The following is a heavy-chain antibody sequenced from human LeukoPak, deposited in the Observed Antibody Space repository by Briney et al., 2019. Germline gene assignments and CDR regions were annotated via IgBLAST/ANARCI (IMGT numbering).Heavy chain of an antibody. CDR2: ISWNSGSI. Sequence: LSLTCTVSGGSISSYYWSWVRQAPGKGLEWVSGISWNSGSIGYADSVKGRFTISRDNAKNSLYLQMNSLRAEDTALYYCAKYTYYGILTGYHYFDYWGQGTLVTVSS. CDR3: AKYTYYGILTGYHYFDY. J-gene: IGHJ4*02. CDR1: GGSISSYY. D-gene: IGHD3-9*01. V-gene: IGHV3-9*01.